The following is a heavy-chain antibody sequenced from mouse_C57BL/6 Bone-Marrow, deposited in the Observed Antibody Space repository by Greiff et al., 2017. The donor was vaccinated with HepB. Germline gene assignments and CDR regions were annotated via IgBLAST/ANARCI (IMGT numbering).Heavy chain of an antibody. CDR1: GYAFSSSW. V-gene: IGHV1-82*01. CDR2: IYPGDGDT. CDR3: AKYDYDGYFDY. Sequence: QVQLQQSGPELVKPGASVKISCKASGYAFSSSWMNWVKQRPGKGLEWIVRIYPGDGDTNYNGKFKGKATLTADKSSSTAYMQLSSLTSEDSAVYFCAKYDYDGYFDYWGQGTTLTVSS. D-gene: IGHD2-4*01. J-gene: IGHJ2*01.